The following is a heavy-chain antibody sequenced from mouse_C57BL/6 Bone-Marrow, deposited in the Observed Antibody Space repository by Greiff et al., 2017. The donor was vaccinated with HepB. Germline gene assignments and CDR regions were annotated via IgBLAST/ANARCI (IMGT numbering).Heavy chain of an antibody. Sequence: VKLMESGAELVRPGASVKLSCKASGYTFTDYYINWVKQRPGQGLEWIARIYPGSGNTYYNEKFKGKATLTAEKSSSTAYMQLSSLTSEDSAVYFCASDGYWVWGTGTTVTVSS. CDR1: GYTFTDYY. J-gene: IGHJ1*03. D-gene: IGHD2-3*01. CDR3: ASDGYWV. V-gene: IGHV1-76*01. CDR2: IYPGSGNT.